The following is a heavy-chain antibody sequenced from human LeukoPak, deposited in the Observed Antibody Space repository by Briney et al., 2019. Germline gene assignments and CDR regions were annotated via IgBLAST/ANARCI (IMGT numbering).Heavy chain of an antibody. CDR1: GLTFSSSW. CDR3: ARELAYSRLDY. Sequence: GGSLRLSGAVSGLTFSSSWMDWVRQAPGKGLEWVASINPDGDKKYSADSVKGRFTISRDNAENSLYLQMNSLRVEDTAFYYCARELAYSRLDYWGQGMLVTVSS. J-gene: IGHJ4*02. D-gene: IGHD5-18*01. V-gene: IGHV3-7*01. CDR2: INPDGDKK.